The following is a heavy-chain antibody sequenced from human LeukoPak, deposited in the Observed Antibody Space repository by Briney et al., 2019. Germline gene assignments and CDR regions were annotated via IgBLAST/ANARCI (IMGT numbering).Heavy chain of an antibody. Sequence: ASVKVSCKASGYTFTSYGISWVRQAPGQGLGWMGWISAYNGNTNYAQKLQGRVTMTTDTSTSTAYMELRSLRSDDTAVYYCAREDYGSGSYYNSNPDYYYYGMDVWGQGTTVTVSS. CDR3: AREDYGSGSYYNSNPDYYYYGMDV. CDR2: ISAYNGNT. J-gene: IGHJ6*02. V-gene: IGHV1-18*01. CDR1: GYTFTSYG. D-gene: IGHD3-10*01.